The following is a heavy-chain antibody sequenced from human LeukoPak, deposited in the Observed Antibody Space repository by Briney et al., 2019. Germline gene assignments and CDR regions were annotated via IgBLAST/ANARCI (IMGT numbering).Heavy chain of an antibody. V-gene: IGHV3-66*01. Sequence: GGSLRLSCAASGFTVSSNYMSWVRQAPGKGLEWVSVIYSGGSTYYADSVKGRFTISRDNSKNTLYLQMNSLRAGDTAVYYCARDKAKNWFDPWGQGTLVTVSS. J-gene: IGHJ5*02. CDR1: GFTVSSNY. CDR3: ARDKAKNWFDP. CDR2: IYSGGST.